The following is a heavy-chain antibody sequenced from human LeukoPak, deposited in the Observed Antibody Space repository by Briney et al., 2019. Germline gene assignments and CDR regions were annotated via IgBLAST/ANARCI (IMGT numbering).Heavy chain of an antibody. CDR3: ARGRLRSVLDY. J-gene: IGHJ4*02. D-gene: IGHD3-16*01. V-gene: IGHV4-59*01. Sequence: SETLSLTCSVSGDSITSYYWTWIRQPPGKGLEGIGYIAYSGSTSYNSSLKSRVTMSIDMSKNQFFLNLSSATAADTAVYYCARGRLRSVLDYWGQGSLVTVSS. CDR2: IAYSGST. CDR1: GDSITSYY.